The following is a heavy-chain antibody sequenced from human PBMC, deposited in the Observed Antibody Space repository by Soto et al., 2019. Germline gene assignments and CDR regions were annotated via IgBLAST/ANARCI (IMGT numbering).Heavy chain of an antibody. J-gene: IGHJ5*02. CDR1: GFTFSSYA. V-gene: IGHV3-23*01. CDR2: ISGGGVST. CDR3: AKDPLVISSWYHWFDP. Sequence: EVRLLESGGGLVQPGGSLRLSCAASGFTFSSYAMSWVRQAPGKGLEWVSAISGGGVSTYYADSVKGRFTITRDNSKNTLYLQMNSLRAEDTAIYYCAKDPLVISSWYHWFDPWGQGNLVTVS. D-gene: IGHD6-13*01.